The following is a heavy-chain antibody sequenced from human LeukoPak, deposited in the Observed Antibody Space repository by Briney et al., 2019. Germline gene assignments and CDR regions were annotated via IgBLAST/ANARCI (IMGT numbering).Heavy chain of an antibody. CDR3: ARVVRYFDY. V-gene: IGHV4-34*01. J-gene: IGHJ4*02. D-gene: IGHD4-17*01. CDR2: INHSGSP. CDR1: GGSFSGYY. Sequence: SETLSLTCAVYGGSFSGYYWSWIRQPPGKGLEWIGEINHSGSPNYNPSLKSRVTISIDTSKNQFSLKLSPVTAADTAVYYCARVVRYFDYWGQGTLVTVSS.